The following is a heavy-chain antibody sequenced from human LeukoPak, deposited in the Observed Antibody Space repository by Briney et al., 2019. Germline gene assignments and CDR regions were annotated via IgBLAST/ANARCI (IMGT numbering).Heavy chain of an antibody. CDR2: ISISSTYI. D-gene: IGHD3-10*01. J-gene: IGHJ1*01. CDR3: ARPLSGSREYFQH. Sequence: PGGSLRLSCAASGFTFSDSYMTWIRQAPGKGLEWVSSISISSTYIYYADSLKGRFTISRDNAKNSLYLQMNSLRAEDTAVYYCARPLSGSREYFQHWGQGTLVTVSS. CDR1: GFTFSDSY. V-gene: IGHV3-69-1*02.